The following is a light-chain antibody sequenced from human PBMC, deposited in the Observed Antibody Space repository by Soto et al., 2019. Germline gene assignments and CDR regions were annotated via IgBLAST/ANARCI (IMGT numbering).Light chain of an antibody. CDR1: SSDVGGYNY. CDR2: EVS. CDR3: SSYAGSNGV. V-gene: IGLV2-8*01. J-gene: IGLJ1*01. Sequence: QSALTQPPSASGSPGQSVTISCTGTSSDVGGYNYVSWYQQHPGKAPKLMIYEVSKRPSGVPDRFSGSKSGNTASLTVSGLQAEDEADYYCSSYAGSNGVSGTGTKLTV.